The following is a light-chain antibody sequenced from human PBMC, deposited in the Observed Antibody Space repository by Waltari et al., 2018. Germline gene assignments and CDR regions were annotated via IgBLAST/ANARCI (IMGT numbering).Light chain of an antibody. V-gene: IGKV1-5*03. Sequence: DIQLTQSPSTLSASVGDRVTITCRATQTISGCLAWYQQQPGKAPKLLIFQASNLESGVPSRFSGSGSGTDFTLTISSLQPDDFATYYCQQYNIYSPYTFGQGTRLEI. CDR3: QQYNIYSPYT. J-gene: IGKJ2*01. CDR1: QTISGC. CDR2: QAS.